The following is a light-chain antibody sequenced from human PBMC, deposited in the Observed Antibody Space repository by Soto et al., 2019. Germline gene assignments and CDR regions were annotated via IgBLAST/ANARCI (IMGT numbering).Light chain of an antibody. CDR2: GAS. J-gene: IGKJ1*01. V-gene: IGKV3-15*01. Sequence: EIVMTQSPATLSVSPGERATLSCRASQSVSSNLAWYQHKPGQAPRLLIYGASARATGIPARFSGSGSGTELTLTISSLQSEDFAVYYCQQYNNWPLWTFGQGTKVEIK. CDR3: QQYNNWPLWT. CDR1: QSVSSN.